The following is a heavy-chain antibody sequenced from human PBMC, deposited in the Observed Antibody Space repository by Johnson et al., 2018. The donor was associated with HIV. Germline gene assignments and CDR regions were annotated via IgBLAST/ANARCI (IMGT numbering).Heavy chain of an antibody. D-gene: IGHD5-18*01. Sequence: VQLVESGGGLVQPGGSLRLSCAASGFTFSSYAMSWVRQAPGKGLEWVSLINWAGDSTYYADSLKGRFTISRENSKNSLYLQMNSLKPEETGFYYCARDIASGYTNGGTLDMWGRGTMVTVSS. J-gene: IGHJ3*02. CDR1: GFTFSSYA. CDR2: INWAGDST. CDR3: ARDIASGYTNGGTLDM. V-gene: IGHV3-43D*03.